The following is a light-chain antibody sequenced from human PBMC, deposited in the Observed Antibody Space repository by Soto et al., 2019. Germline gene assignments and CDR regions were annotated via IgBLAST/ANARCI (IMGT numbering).Light chain of an antibody. V-gene: IGKV1-5*01. CDR2: DAS. CDR3: QQYNSYSRRT. J-gene: IGKJ1*01. CDR1: QSISSW. Sequence: DIQMTQSPSTLSASVGDRVTITCRVSQSISSWLAWYQQKPGKAPKLLIYDASSLESGVPSRFSGSGSGTEFTLTISSLQPDDFATYYCQQYNSYSRRTFGQGTKVEIK.